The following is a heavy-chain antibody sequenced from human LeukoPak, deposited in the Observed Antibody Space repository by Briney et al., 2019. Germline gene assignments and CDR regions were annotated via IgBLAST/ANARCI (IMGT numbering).Heavy chain of an antibody. CDR2: ISAYNGNP. J-gene: IGHJ4*02. CDR1: GYTFTNFG. Sequence: ASVKVSCKTSGYTFTNFGVSWVRQAPGQGLEWMGWISAYNGNPTYAQKLQGRVTVTTDTSTSTAYMELRSLTSDDTAVYFCARAGQGYYYDTSAYYYDYWGQGTQVTVSS. D-gene: IGHD3-22*01. V-gene: IGHV1-18*01. CDR3: ARAGQGYYYDTSAYYYDY.